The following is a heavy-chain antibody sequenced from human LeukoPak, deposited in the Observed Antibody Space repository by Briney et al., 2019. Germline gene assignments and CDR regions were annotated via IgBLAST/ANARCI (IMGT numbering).Heavy chain of an antibody. D-gene: IGHD3-3*01. CDR3: ARSATIFGTPDY. J-gene: IGHJ4*02. CDR1: GFTFSSYS. V-gene: IGHV3-21*01. Sequence: PGGSLRLSCAASGFTFSSYSRNWVRQAPGKGLEWVSSISSSSSCICYADSVKGRFTISRDNAKNSLYLRMNSLRAEDTAVYYCARSATIFGTPDYWGQGTLVTVSS. CDR2: ISSSSSCI.